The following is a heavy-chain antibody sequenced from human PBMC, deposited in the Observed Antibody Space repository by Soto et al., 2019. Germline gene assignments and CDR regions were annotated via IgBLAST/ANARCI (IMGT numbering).Heavy chain of an antibody. V-gene: IGHV1-18*01. J-gene: IGHJ6*02. Sequence: GASVKVSCKASGYTFTSYGISWVRQAPGQGLEWMGWISAYNGNTNYAQKLQGRVTMTTDTSTSTAYMELRSLRSDDTAVYYCAASPSFWQNSYYGAMDVWGQGTTVTVSS. CDR1: GYTFTSYG. CDR3: AASPSFWQNSYYGAMDV. CDR2: ISAYNGNT.